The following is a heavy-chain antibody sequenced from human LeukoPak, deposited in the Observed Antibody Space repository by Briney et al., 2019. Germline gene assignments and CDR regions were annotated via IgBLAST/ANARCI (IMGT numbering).Heavy chain of an antibody. CDR2: IYSGGST. J-gene: IGHJ6*03. CDR3: ARAIVVVPAAYYYYYMDV. CDR1: GFTVSSNY. V-gene: IGHV3-53*01. D-gene: IGHD2-2*01. Sequence: GGSLRLSCAASGFTVSSNYMSWVRQAPGKGLEWVSVIYSGGSTNYADSVRGRFTISRDNSKNTLYLQMNSLRAEDTAVYYCARAIVVVPAAYYYYYMDVWGKGTTVTVSS.